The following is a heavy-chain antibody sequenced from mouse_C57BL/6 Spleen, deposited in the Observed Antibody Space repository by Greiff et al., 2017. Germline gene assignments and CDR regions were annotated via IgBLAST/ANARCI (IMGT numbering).Heavy chain of an antibody. CDR2: IHPNSGST. V-gene: IGHV1-64*01. D-gene: IGHD1-1*01. CDR3: ARQDHYYGSSYDY. Sequence: QVQLQQPGAELVKPGASVTLSCKASGYTFTSYWMHWVKQRPGQGLEWIGMIHPNSGSTNYNEKFKSKATLTVDKSSSTAYMQLSSLTSEDSAVYYCARQDHYYGSSYDYWGQGTTLTVSS. CDR1: GYTFTSYW. J-gene: IGHJ2*01.